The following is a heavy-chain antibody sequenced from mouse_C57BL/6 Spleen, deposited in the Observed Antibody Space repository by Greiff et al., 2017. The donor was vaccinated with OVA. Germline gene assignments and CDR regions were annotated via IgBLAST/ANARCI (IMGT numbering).Heavy chain of an antibody. V-gene: IGHV5-6*01. D-gene: IGHD2-3*01. J-gene: IGHJ1*03. CDR2: ISSGGSYT. Sequence: EVQVVESGGDLVKPGGSLKLSCAASGFTFSSYGMSWVRQTPDKRLEWVATISSGGSYTYYPDSVQGRFTLSRDSAKNTLYLQMRSRKSEDTAMYYCARHGDGYYVRYFDVWGTGTTVTVSS. CDR1: GFTFSSYG. CDR3: ARHGDGYYVRYFDV.